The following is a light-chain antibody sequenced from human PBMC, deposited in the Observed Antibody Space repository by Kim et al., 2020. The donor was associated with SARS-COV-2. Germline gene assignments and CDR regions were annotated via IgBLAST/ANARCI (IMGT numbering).Light chain of an antibody. J-gene: IGKJ5*01. CDR2: DTS. Sequence: DIVLTQSPATLSLSPGERAALSCRASQSVVDQLAWYQQKPGQATRLLIYDTSNRAAGIPARFSGSGSGTDFTLTISSLEPEDFAVYFCQQRSNWPPEITFGQGTQLESK. V-gene: IGKV3-11*01. CDR1: QSVVDQ. CDR3: QQRSNWPPEIT.